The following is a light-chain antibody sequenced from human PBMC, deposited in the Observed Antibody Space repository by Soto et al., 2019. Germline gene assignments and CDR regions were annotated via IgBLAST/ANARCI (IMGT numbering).Light chain of an antibody. J-gene: IGLJ3*02. V-gene: IGLV2-8*01. CDR3: GSFAGPVCV. Sequence: SALTQPPSASGSHGQSVTISCTGTSSEIGGYDHVSWYRQDPGKAPKVMIYEVTKRPSGVPDRFSGSKAGNTASLTVFGLQAEDEANYYCGSFAGPVCVFGGGTHLTVL. CDR1: SSEIGGYDH. CDR2: EVT.